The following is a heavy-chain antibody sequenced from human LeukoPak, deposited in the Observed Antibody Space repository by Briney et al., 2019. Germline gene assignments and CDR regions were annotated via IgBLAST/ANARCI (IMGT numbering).Heavy chain of an antibody. CDR1: GFTFDDYG. CDR2: INWSGGNT. CDR3: ARDTPSGTYFFDS. J-gene: IGHJ4*02. V-gene: IGHV3-20*01. Sequence: SGGSLRLSCAASGFTFDDYGMSWASLAAGKGLGWVSGINWSGGNTGYADSVKGRFTISRDNAKNSLFLQMNSLRAEDTALYHCARDTPSGTYFFDSWGQGTLVTVSS. D-gene: IGHD1-26*01.